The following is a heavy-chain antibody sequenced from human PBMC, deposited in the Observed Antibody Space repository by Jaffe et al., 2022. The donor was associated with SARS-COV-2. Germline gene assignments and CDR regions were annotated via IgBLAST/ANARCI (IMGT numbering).Heavy chain of an antibody. V-gene: IGHV3-48*01. CDR1: GFTFSSYS. CDR3: ARSDQWGSWGY. CDR2: ISSSSSTI. Sequence: EVQLVESGGGLVQPGGSLRLSCAASGFTFSSYSMNWVRQAPGKGLEWVSYISSSSSTIYYADSVKGRFTISRDNAKNSLYLQMNSLRAEDTAVYYCARSDQWGSWGYWGQGTLVTVSS. J-gene: IGHJ4*02. D-gene: IGHD1-26*01.